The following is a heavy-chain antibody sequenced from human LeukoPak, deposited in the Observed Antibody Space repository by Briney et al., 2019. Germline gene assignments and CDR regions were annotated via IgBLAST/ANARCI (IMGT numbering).Heavy chain of an antibody. V-gene: IGHV4-59*01. D-gene: IGHD6-13*01. CDR3: ATGSRRVGNWFAP. J-gene: IGHJ5*02. CDR2: IYYTGST. Sequence: SETLSLTCTVSVGSIIRYYWSWIRQPPAKGLEWVGYIYYTGSTNYHPPLKSRCTISVAQSKNQFSLKLSSVTAADTAVYYCATGSRRVGNWFAPWGQGTLVTVSS. CDR1: VGSIIRYY.